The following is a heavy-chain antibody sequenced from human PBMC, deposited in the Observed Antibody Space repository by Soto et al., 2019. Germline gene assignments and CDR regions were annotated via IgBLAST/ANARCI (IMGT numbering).Heavy chain of an antibody. CDR2: IIPIFGTA. J-gene: IGHJ4*02. CDR1: GGTFSSYA. V-gene: IGHV1-69*01. D-gene: IGHD3-16*02. Sequence: QVQLVQSGAEVMKPGSSVKVSCKASGGTFSSYAISWVRQAPGQGLEWMGGIIPIFGTANYAQKFQGRVTITADESTTTAYMELSSLRSEDTAVYYCARDQYYDYVWGSYRYFDYWGQGTLVTVSS. CDR3: ARDQYYDYVWGSYRYFDY.